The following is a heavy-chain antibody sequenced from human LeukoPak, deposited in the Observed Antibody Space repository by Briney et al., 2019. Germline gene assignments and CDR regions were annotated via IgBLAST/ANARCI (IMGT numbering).Heavy chain of an antibody. CDR1: GGSISSYY. D-gene: IGHD3-10*01. CDR3: AREGPGYDAFDI. CDR2: IYSSGST. Sequence: SETLSLTCTVSGGSISSYYWSWIRQPAGKGLEWIGRIYSSGSTNYNPSLKSRVSMSVDTSKNQFSLKLSSVTAADTAVYYCAREGPGYDAFDIWGQGTMVTVSS. J-gene: IGHJ3*02. V-gene: IGHV4-4*07.